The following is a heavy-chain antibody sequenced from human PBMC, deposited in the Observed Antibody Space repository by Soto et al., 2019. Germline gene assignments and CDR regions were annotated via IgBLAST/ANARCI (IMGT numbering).Heavy chain of an antibody. D-gene: IGHD6-13*01. CDR2: INHSGST. CDR1: GGCLSGYY. CDR3: ARTAAAPGGTNWFDP. V-gene: IGHV4-34*01. J-gene: IGHJ5*02. Sequence: SETLSLSCAVYGGCLSGYYWRWIRQPPGKGLEWIGEINHSGSTNYNPSLKSRVTISVDTAKNQFSVKLSSVTAADTAVYYCARTAAAPGGTNWFDPWGQGTLVTVSS.